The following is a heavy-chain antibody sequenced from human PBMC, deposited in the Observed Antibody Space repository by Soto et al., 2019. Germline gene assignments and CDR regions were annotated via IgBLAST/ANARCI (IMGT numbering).Heavy chain of an antibody. CDR1: GFTFSSHW. D-gene: IGHD6-6*01. CDR2: INGDGSSI. V-gene: IGHV3-74*01. CDR3: ARDGGSSSPLDY. Sequence: EVQLVESGGGLVQPGGSLRLSCAAAGFTFSSHWMHWVRQAPGKGLVWVSRINGDGSSISYADSVKGRFTISRDNSKNTLYLQMNSLRAEDTAVYYCARDGGSSSPLDYWGQGTLVTVSS. J-gene: IGHJ4*02.